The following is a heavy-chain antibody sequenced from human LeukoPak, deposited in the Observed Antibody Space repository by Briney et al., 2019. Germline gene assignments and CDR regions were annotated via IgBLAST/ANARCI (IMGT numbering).Heavy chain of an antibody. CDR3: AGFHLILGFDP. CDR2: ISGSGGST. CDR1: GFTFSSYA. V-gene: IGHV3-23*01. Sequence: GGSLRLSCAASGFTFSSYAMSWVRQASGKGLEWVSAISGSGGSTHYADSVKGRFTISRDNSKNTLYLQMNSLRAEDTAVYYCAGFHLILGFDPWGQGTLVTVSS. D-gene: IGHD3-3*01. J-gene: IGHJ5*02.